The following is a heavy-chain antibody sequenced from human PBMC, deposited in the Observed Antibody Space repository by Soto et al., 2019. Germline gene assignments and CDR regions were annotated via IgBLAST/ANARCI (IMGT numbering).Heavy chain of an antibody. D-gene: IGHD2-21*02. J-gene: IGHJ5*02. CDR1: GYSFTSYW. CDR2: IDPSDSYT. Sequence: GESLKISCKGSGYSFTSYWISWVRQMPGKGLEWMGRIDPSDSYTNYSPSFQGHVTISADKSISTAYLQWSSLKASDTAMYYCARDVAYCGGDCPFDPWGQGTLVTVSS. CDR3: ARDVAYCGGDCPFDP. V-gene: IGHV5-10-1*01.